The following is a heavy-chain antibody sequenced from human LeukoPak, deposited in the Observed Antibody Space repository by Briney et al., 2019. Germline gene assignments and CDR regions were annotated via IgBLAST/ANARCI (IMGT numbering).Heavy chain of an antibody. Sequence: PSETLSLTCAVSGYSISSGYYWGWIRQPPGKGLEWIGSIYHSGSTYYNPSLKSRVTISVDTSKNQFSLKLSSVTAADTAVYYCARRSSTSCLDYWGQGTLVTVSS. CDR3: ARRSSTSCLDY. V-gene: IGHV4-38-2*01. D-gene: IGHD2-2*01. CDR1: GYSISSGYY. CDR2: IYHSGST. J-gene: IGHJ4*02.